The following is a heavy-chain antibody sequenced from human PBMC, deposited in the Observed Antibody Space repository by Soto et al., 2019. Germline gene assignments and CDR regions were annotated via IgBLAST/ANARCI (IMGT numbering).Heavy chain of an antibody. CDR1: GFTFSSYW. Sequence: PGGSLRLSCAASGFTFSSYWMHWVRQAPGKGLVWVSRINSDGSSTSYADSVKGRFTISRDNAKNTLYLQMNSLRAEDTAVYYCARAYYYDSSGYYFGPPDAFDIWGQGTMVTVSS. CDR2: INSDGSST. J-gene: IGHJ3*02. CDR3: ARAYYYDSSGYYFGPPDAFDI. D-gene: IGHD3-22*01. V-gene: IGHV3-74*01.